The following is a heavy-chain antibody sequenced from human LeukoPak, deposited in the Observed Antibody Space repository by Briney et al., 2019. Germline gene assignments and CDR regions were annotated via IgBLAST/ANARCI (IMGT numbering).Heavy chain of an antibody. D-gene: IGHD2/OR15-2a*01. CDR2: ISATGYTT. J-gene: IGHJ6*02. V-gene: IGHV3-23*01. CDR3: AKVVENRHFYYSMDA. Sequence: PGGSLRLSCATSGFTFSSCAMSWVRQAPGNGLEWVSAISATGYTTHYADSVKGRFTISRDNSKNTLYLQMNNLRAEETAVYYCAKVVENRHFYYSMDAWGRGTTVTVSS. CDR1: GFTFSSCA.